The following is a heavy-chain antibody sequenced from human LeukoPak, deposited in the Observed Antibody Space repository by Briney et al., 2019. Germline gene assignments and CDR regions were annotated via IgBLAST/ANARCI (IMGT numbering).Heavy chain of an antibody. Sequence: GGSLRLSCAASGFTFSSYAMHWVRRAPGKGLEWVAVISYDGSNKYYADSVKGRFTISRDNSKNTLYLQMNSLRAEDTAVYYCARDLVPAAEYYYYYGMDVWGKGTTVTVSS. V-gene: IGHV3-30*04. CDR2: ISYDGSNK. CDR1: GFTFSSYA. CDR3: ARDLVPAAEYYYYYGMDV. D-gene: IGHD6-13*01. J-gene: IGHJ6*04.